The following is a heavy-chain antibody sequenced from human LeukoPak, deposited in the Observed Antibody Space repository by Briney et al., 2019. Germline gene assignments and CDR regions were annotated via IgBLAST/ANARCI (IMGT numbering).Heavy chain of an antibody. CDR1: GFTFSSYS. D-gene: IGHD6-13*01. Sequence: PGGSLRLSCAASGFTFSSYSMNWVRQAPGKGLEWVSSISGSSSYIYYADSVKGRFTISRDNAKSSLYLQMNSLRAEDTAVYYCARAGSSWYYFDYWGQGTLVTVSS. CDR2: ISGSSSYI. V-gene: IGHV3-21*01. J-gene: IGHJ4*02. CDR3: ARAGSSWYYFDY.